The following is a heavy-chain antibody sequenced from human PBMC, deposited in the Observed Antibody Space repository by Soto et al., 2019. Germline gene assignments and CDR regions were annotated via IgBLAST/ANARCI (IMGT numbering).Heavy chain of an antibody. J-gene: IGHJ6*02. CDR1: GFTFSDYY. V-gene: IGHV3-11*01. Sequence: GGSLRLSCAASGFTFSDYYMSWIRQAPGKGLEWVSYISSSGSTIYYADSVKGRFTISRDNAKNSLYLQMNSLRAEDTAVYYCARAHHCSSTSCYLSHRGRDYYYYGMDVWGQGTTVTVSS. CDR3: ARAHHCSSTSCYLSHRGRDYYYYGMDV. D-gene: IGHD2-2*01. CDR2: ISSSGSTI.